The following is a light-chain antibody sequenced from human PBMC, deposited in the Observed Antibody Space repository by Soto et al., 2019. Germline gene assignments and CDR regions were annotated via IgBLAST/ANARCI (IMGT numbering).Light chain of an antibody. CDR3: QQYNIMYT. Sequence: DIQMTHSPSTLSASVEDRVPIPCRASQSISSWLAWYQQKPGKAPKLLIYDASSLESGVPSRFSGSGSGTEFTLTISSLQPDDFATYYCQQYNIMYTFGQGNKVDIK. J-gene: IGKJ2*01. V-gene: IGKV1-5*01. CDR1: QSISSW. CDR2: DAS.